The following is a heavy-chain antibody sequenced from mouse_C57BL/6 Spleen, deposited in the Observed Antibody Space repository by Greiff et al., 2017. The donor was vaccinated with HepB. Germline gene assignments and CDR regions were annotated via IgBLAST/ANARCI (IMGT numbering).Heavy chain of an antibody. J-gene: IGHJ4*01. CDR3: ARDGIELRGYYYAMDY. V-gene: IGHV1-55*01. CDR2: IYPGSGST. D-gene: IGHD1-3*01. CDR1: GYTFTSYW. Sequence: VKLQQPGAELVKPGASVKMSCKASGYTFTSYWITWVKQRPGQGLEWIGDIYPGSGSTNYNEKFKSKATLTVETVSSTAYMQHSSLTSEDSAVYYCARDGIELRGYYYAMDYWGQGTSVTVSS.